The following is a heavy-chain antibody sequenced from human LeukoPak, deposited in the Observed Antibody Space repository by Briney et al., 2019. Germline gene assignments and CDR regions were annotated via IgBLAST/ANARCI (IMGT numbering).Heavy chain of an antibody. J-gene: IGHJ4*02. CDR2: MYSGDDT. CDR3: ARDQRLGKLSLMFDS. Sequence: GGSLRLSCAVSGFTVSRNYMSWVRKAPGKGLEWVSVMYSGDDTYYIDSVKGRFTISRDNSKNTVYLQMNSLRAEDTAVYYCARDQRLGKLSLMFDSWGQGTLVTVSS. CDR1: GFTVSRNY. V-gene: IGHV3-66*01. D-gene: IGHD3-16*02.